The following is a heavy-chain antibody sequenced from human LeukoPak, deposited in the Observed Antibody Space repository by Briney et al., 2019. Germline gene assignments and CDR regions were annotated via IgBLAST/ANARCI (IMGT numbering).Heavy chain of an antibody. CDR1: GGSISSSSYY. V-gene: IGHV4-39*01. D-gene: IGHD3-3*01. CDR3: ASGSYDFWSGYPHYMDV. CDR2: IYYSGST. Sequence: PSQTLSLTCTVSGGSISSSSYYWGWIRQPPGKGLEWIGSIYYSGSTYYNPSLKSRVTISVDTSKNQFSLKLSSVTAADTAVYYCASGSYDFWSGYPHYMDVWGKGTTVTVSS. J-gene: IGHJ6*03.